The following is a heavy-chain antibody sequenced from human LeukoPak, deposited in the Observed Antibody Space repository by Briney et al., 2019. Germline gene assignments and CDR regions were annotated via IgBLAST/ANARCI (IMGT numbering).Heavy chain of an antibody. CDR3: AISEAAPDAFDI. J-gene: IGHJ3*02. CDR1: GSTLTQLS. CDR2: FDTEDGDT. V-gene: IGHV1-24*01. Sequence: ALGTVSSTLSGSTLTQLSMHWVRQAPGNGLGWMGGFDTEDGDTIYAQKLQGRVTMTVDTSTERAYIDLSSLRSEDTAVYYCAISEAAPDAFDIWGQGTMVTVSS. D-gene: IGHD6-19*01.